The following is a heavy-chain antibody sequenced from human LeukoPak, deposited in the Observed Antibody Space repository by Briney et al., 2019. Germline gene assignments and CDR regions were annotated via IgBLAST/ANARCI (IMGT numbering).Heavy chain of an antibody. CDR1: GGSISSYY. Sequence: PSETLSLTCTVSGGSISSYYWSWIRQPPGKGLEWIGYIYYSGSTNYNPSLKSRVTISVDTSKNQFSLTLSSVTAADTAVYYCARVFPSAMVRGVDVGWFDPWGQGTLVTVSS. V-gene: IGHV4-59*12. D-gene: IGHD3-10*01. CDR3: ARVFPSAMVRGVDVGWFDP. CDR2: IYYSGST. J-gene: IGHJ5*02.